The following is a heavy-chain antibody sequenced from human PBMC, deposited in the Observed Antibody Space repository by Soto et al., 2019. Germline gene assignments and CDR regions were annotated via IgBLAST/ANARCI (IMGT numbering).Heavy chain of an antibody. V-gene: IGHV4-59*01. D-gene: IGHD3-3*01. CDR3: ARGSTKIFGVGSEWFDP. J-gene: IGHJ5*02. CDR1: GGSISSYY. Sequence: SETLSLTCTVSGGSISSYYWSWIRQPPGKGLEWIGYIYYSGSTNYNPSLKSRVTISVDTSKNQFSLKLSSVTAADTAVYYCARGSTKIFGVGSEWFDPWGQGTLVTVSS. CDR2: IYYSGST.